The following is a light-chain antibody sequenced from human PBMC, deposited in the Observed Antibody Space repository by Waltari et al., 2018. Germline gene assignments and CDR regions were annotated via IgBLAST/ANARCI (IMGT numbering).Light chain of an antibody. Sequence: QTVVTQEPSFSVSPGGTVTLTCGLSSGSVSTSYYPSWYQQTPGQAPRTLIYSTNTRPSGVPDRFSGAILGNKAALTITGAQADDESDYYCVLYMGSGIHWVFGGGTKLTVL. CDR2: STN. CDR1: SGSVSTSYY. J-gene: IGLJ3*02. V-gene: IGLV8-61*01. CDR3: VLYMGSGIHWV.